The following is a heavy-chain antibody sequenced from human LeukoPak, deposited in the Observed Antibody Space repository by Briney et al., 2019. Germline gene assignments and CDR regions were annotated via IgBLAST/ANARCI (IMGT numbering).Heavy chain of an antibody. V-gene: IGHV3-11*05. CDR3: ARVEQWLVPNGYFDY. CDR1: GFTFSDYY. D-gene: IGHD6-19*01. J-gene: IGHJ4*02. Sequence: GGSLRLSCAASGFTFSDYYMSWIRQAPGKGLEGVSYISSSSSYTNYADSVKGRFTISRDNAKNSLYLQMNSLRAEDTAVYYCARVEQWLVPNGYFDYWGQGTLVTVSS. CDR2: ISSSSSYT.